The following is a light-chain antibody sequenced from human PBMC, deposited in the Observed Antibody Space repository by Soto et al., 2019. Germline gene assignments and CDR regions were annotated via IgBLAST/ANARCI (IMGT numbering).Light chain of an antibody. CDR2: KTS. CDR1: QTINNW. CDR3: QQYNTFSRT. Sequence: DVQMTQSPSTLSASVGDRVTLTCRASQTINNWLAWYQQKPGKAPKLLIYKTSSLESGVPSRFSVSGSGTEFTLTISSLQPDDFATYYCQQYNTFSRTFGQGTKVEI. J-gene: IGKJ1*01. V-gene: IGKV1-5*03.